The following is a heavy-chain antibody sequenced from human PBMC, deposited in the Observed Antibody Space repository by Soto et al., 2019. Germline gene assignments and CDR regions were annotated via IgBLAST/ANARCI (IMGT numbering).Heavy chain of an antibody. J-gene: IGHJ3*02. D-gene: IGHD3-22*01. CDR2: IKPDGSEK. CDR3: ARDYEFGFDI. Sequence: EVQPVESGGGLVQPGGSLRLSCEASAFTLSSYWMSWVRQAPGKGLEWVANIKPDGSEKYYVDSVKGRFTISRDNTKNSLYLQMSTLRPEDTAIYYCARDYEFGFDIWGQGTLVTVSS. V-gene: IGHV3-7*01. CDR1: AFTLSSYW.